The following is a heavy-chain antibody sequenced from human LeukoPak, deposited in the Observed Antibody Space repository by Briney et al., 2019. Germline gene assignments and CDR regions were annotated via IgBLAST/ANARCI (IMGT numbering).Heavy chain of an antibody. D-gene: IGHD5-12*01. J-gene: IGHJ6*02. Sequence: SETLSLTCTVSGGSVSSGSYYWSWIRRPPGEGLEWIGYIYYSGSTNYNPSLKSRVTTSADASNNHFSLLQSTVPTAATAVYYCGGTRPDILVTYYYYGMDVWGQGTTVTVSS. CDR2: IYYSGST. CDR3: GGTRPDILVTYYYYGMDV. V-gene: IGHV4-61*03. CDR1: GGSVSSGSYY.